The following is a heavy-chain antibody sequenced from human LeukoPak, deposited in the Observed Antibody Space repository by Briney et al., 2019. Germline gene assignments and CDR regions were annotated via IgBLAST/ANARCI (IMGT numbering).Heavy chain of an antibody. V-gene: IGHV3-23*01. CDR3: AKMAGITYVGYYFDY. CDR2: AGGVDDI. Sequence: PAGTLSLYGAGSGFPFSDFDVGWLRPAPGKGLVGVSVAGGVDDIFYADSVQGRVAISRDNSKNTLYLEMNGLRVEDTAIYYCAKMAGITYVGYYFDYWGEGTLVTVSS. CDR1: GFPFSDFD. D-gene: IGHD1-14*01. J-gene: IGHJ4*02.